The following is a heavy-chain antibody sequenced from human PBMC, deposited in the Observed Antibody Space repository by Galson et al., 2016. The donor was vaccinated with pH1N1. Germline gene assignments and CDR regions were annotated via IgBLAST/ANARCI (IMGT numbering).Heavy chain of an antibody. D-gene: IGHD3-16*01. CDR3: AREDWSYADTYYNGMDV. V-gene: IGHV3-30-3*01. Sequence: SLRLSCAASGFTFDTFAMHWVRQNPGKGLEWVAFISYNGHDQSYANSVKGRFTVSRDNSKNTLYLQMNSLRTEDTAVYYCAREDWSYADTYYNGMDVWGQGTTVAVSS. CDR1: GFTFDTFA. J-gene: IGHJ6*02. CDR2: ISYNGHDQ.